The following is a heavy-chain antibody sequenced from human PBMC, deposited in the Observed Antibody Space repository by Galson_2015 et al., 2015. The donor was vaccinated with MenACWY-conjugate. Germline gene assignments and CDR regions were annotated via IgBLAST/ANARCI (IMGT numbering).Heavy chain of an antibody. CDR3: ANSPPLYDFWSDYYNAFDI. CDR1: GFTFSTYA. D-gene: IGHD3-3*01. Sequence: LRLSCAASGFTFSTYAMSWVRQAPGKGLEWVSAISGSGGITYYADSVKGRFTISRDNSKNTLYLQINSLRAEDTAVYYCANSPPLYDFWSDYYNAFDIWGQGTMVTVSS. V-gene: IGHV3-23*01. J-gene: IGHJ3*02. CDR2: ISGSGGIT.